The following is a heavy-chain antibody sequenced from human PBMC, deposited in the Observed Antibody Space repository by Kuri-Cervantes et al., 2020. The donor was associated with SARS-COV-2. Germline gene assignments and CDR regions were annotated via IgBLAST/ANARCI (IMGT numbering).Heavy chain of an antibody. CDR3: ARGDWFDP. Sequence: GESLKISCAASGFAFEDSAMIWVRQAPGMGLEWVSGIDVGDSATYYADSVKGRFTISRDNSKNTLYLQMNSLRAEDTAVYYCARGDWFDPWGQGTLVTVSS. CDR2: IDVGDSAT. V-gene: IGHV3-23*01. CDR1: GFAFEDSA. J-gene: IGHJ5*02.